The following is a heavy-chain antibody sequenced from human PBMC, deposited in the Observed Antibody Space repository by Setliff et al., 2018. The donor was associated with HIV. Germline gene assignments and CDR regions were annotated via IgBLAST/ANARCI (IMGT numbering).Heavy chain of an antibody. CDR1: GGSIRSFF. Sequence: PSETLSLTCTVSGGSIRSFFWSWIRQPPGKGLEWIGHFYTSGSTNYNPSLKSRVTMSVDTSKNQFSLNLSSVTAADTAVYYCALDPGYRRDYWGQGTLVTVSS. CDR2: FYTSGST. V-gene: IGHV4-4*08. J-gene: IGHJ4*02. D-gene: IGHD5-12*01. CDR3: ALDPGYRRDY.